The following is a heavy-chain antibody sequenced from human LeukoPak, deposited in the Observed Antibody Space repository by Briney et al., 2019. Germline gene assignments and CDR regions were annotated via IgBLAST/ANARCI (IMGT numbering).Heavy chain of an antibody. CDR3: ARKPSEYAYSQGSYMDV. V-gene: IGHV3-21*01. CDR1: GFTFSSYS. CDR2: TSSSGTYM. J-gene: IGHJ6*03. D-gene: IGHD1-26*01. Sequence: PGGSLRLSCAASGFTFSSYSMHWVRQAPGKGLEWVSTTSSSGTYMYYAASVKGRFTISRDNAKNSLYLQMSGLTAEDTAVYYCARKPSEYAYSQGSYMDVWGKGTTVTVSS.